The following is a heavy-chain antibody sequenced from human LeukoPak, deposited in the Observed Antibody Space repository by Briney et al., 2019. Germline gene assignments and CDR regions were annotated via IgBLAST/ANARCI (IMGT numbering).Heavy chain of an antibody. CDR3: AKYIVLIGIYAFDI. D-gene: IGHD2-8*01. CDR1: GFTFSSYA. V-gene: IGHV3-23*01. Sequence: GGSLRLSCAASGFTFSSYAMSWVRQAPGKGLEWVSAISGSGGSTYYADSVKGRFTISRDNSQNMLYLQMNSLRAEDTAVYYCAKYIVLIGIYAFDIWGQGTMVTVSS. J-gene: IGHJ3*02. CDR2: ISGSGGST.